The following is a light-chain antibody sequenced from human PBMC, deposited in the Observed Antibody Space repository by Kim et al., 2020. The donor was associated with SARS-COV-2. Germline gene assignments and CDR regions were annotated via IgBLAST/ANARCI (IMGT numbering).Light chain of an antibody. J-gene: IGLJ1*01. CDR3: QAWDINTGV. V-gene: IGLV3-1*01. CDR1: NLGNRS. CDR2: KDT. Sequence: GQTTTLPCSGGNLGNRSTTWYLQSPGLAPVLVIYKDTKRPSGISARFSGSNSGNTATLTISGTQALDEADYYCQAWDINTGVFGTGTKVTVL.